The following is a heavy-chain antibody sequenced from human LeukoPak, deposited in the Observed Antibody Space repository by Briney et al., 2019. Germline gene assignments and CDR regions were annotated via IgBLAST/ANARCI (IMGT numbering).Heavy chain of an antibody. CDR1: GYTFTSYG. CDR3: ARVDEYYYGSGSAFDY. D-gene: IGHD3-10*01. Sequence: ASVKVSCKASGYTFTSYGISWVRQAPGQGLEWMGWISAYNGNTNHAQKLQGRVTMTTDTSTSTAYMELRSLRSDDTAVYYCARVDEYYYGSGSAFDYWGQGTLVTVSS. CDR2: ISAYNGNT. J-gene: IGHJ4*02. V-gene: IGHV1-18*01.